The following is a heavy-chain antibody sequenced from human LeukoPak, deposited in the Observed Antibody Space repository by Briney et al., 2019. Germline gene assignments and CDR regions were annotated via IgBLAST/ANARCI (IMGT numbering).Heavy chain of an antibody. D-gene: IGHD6-19*01. J-gene: IGHJ4*02. CDR1: GFTFSSYA. Sequence: GGSLRLSCAASGFTFSSYAMHWVRQAPGKGLEWVALISYDGSDKYYADSVKGRFTISRDNSQNTLYLQMNSLRPEDTAVFYCAREGRIASGWHDFDYWGQGTLVTVSS. V-gene: IGHV3-30*04. CDR3: AREGRIASGWHDFDY. CDR2: ISYDGSDK.